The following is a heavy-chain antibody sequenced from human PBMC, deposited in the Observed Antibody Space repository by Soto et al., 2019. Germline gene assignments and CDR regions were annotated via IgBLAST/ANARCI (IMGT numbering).Heavy chain of an antibody. V-gene: IGHV4-59*08. Sequence: QVQLQESGPGLVKPSETLSLTCTVSGGSISSYYWSWIRQPPGKGLEWIGYIYYSGSTNYNPSLKSRVTISVDTSKNQFSLKLSSVTAADTAVYYCARHPYGDYPFDYWGQGTLVTVSS. CDR3: ARHPYGDYPFDY. J-gene: IGHJ4*02. CDR1: GGSISSYY. CDR2: IYYSGST. D-gene: IGHD4-17*01.